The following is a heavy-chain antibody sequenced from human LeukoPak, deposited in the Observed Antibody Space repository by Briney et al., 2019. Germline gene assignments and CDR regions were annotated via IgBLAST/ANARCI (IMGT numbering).Heavy chain of an antibody. CDR2: MSASGGST. D-gene: IGHD6-13*01. J-gene: IGHJ4*02. Sequence: PGGSLRLSCAASGFTFSSYAMSWVRQAPGTGLERVSSMSASGGSTYYADSVKGRFTVSRDNSKNTLYLQMNSLRAEDTAVYYCAKDSAEQQLVRDFDYWGQGTLVTVSS. CDR3: AKDSAEQQLVRDFDY. V-gene: IGHV3-23*01. CDR1: GFTFSSYA.